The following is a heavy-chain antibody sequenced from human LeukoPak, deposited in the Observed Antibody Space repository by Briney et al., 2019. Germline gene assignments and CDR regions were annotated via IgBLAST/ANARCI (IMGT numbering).Heavy chain of an antibody. V-gene: IGHV1-69*06. CDR3: ARDVLDYYDRSGYVT. J-gene: IGHJ5*02. Sequence: SVKVSCKASGYTFTSYGISWVRQAPGQGLEWMGGIIPMFGTANYAQKFQGRVTITADKSTSTAFMELSSLRSDDTAMYYCARDVLDYYDRSGYVTWGQGTLVTVSS. CDR2: IIPMFGTA. D-gene: IGHD3-22*01. CDR1: GYTFTSYG.